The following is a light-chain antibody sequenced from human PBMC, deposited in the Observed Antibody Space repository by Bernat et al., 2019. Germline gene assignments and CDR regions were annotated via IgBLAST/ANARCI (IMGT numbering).Light chain of an antibody. CDR1: QNINTW. Sequence: DIQMTQSPSTLSASVGDRVTITCRASQNINTWLAWYQQKPGKAPRLLIYGASGLEDGVPSRFSGRGSGTEFTLTISSLQPDDSATYYCQQYDNNWSFGPGTKVHIK. J-gene: IGKJ1*01. CDR3: QQYDNNWS. CDR2: GAS. V-gene: IGKV1-5*03.